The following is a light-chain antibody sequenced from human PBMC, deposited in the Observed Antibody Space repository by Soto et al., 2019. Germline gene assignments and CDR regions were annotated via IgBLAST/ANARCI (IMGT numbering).Light chain of an antibody. J-gene: IGKJ4*01. CDR2: WAS. V-gene: IGKV4-1*01. Sequence: DIVMTQSPDSLAVSLGERVTINCKSSQTVLYSSNNKDYLAWYQQKPGQPPKLLIYWASARESGVPDRFSGSGSGTDFTLTISSLQAEDVAVYYYQQYYSPPPLTFGGGTKVEIK. CDR3: QQYYSPPPLT. CDR1: QTVLYSSNNKDY.